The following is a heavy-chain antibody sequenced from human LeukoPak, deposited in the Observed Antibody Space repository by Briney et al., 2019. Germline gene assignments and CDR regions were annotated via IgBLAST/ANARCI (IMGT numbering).Heavy chain of an antibody. D-gene: IGHD1-1*01. J-gene: IGHJ4*02. CDR2: IKQDGSEK. V-gene: IGHV3-7*03. CDR3: AKDGNPMEPFDY. Sequence: GGSLRLSCAASGFSFSSYWMSWVRQAPGKGLEWVGNIKQDGSEKYYVDSVKGRFTISRDNSKNTLYLQMNSLRAEDTAVYYCAKDGNPMEPFDYWGQGTLVTVSS. CDR1: GFSFSSYW.